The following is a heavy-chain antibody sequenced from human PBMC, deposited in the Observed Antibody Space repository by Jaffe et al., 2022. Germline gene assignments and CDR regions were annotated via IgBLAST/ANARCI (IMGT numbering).Heavy chain of an antibody. Sequence: QVQLQESGPGLVKPSETLSLTCTVSGGSISSYYWSWIRQPPGKGLEWIGYIYYSGSTNYNPSLKSRVTISVDTSKNQFSLKLSSVTAADTAVYYCARGEGYCSGGSCSFYYYYYMDVWGKGTTVTVSS. CDR1: GGSISSYY. CDR3: ARGEGYCSGGSCSFYYYYYMDV. CDR2: IYYSGST. J-gene: IGHJ6*03. V-gene: IGHV4-59*01. D-gene: IGHD2-15*01.